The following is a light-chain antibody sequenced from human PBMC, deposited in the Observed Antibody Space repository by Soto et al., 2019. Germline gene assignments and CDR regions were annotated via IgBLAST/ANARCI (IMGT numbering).Light chain of an antibody. V-gene: IGKV3-11*01. CDR3: QQRSSWPS. J-gene: IGKJ5*01. CDR1: QSVSTY. Sequence: DIVLTQSPATLSLSPGERATLSCRASQSVSTYLAWYQQNPGQAPRLLIYDASNRATGIPARFSGSGSGTDFTLTISSLEPEDFAVYHCQQRSSWPSFGQGTRLEIK. CDR2: DAS.